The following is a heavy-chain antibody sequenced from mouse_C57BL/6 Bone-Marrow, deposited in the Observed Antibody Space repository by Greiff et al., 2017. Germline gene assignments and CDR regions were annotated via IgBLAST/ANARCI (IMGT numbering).Heavy chain of an antibody. D-gene: IGHD1-1*01. CDR3: ASLYGSGGEDY. Sequence: VQLQQSGPGLVAPSQSLSITCTVSGFSLTSYAISWVRQPPGKGLEWLGVIWTGGGTNYNSALKSRLSISKNNPRSKVFLKMNSLQTDDTARYYCASLYGSGGEDYWGQGTTLTVSS. CDR2: IWTGGGT. J-gene: IGHJ2*01. CDR1: GFSLTSYA. V-gene: IGHV2-9-1*01.